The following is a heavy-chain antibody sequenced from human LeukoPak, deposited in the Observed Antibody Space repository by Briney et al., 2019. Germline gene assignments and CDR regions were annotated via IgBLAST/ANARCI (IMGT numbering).Heavy chain of an antibody. CDR1: GGSFSGYY. V-gene: IGHV4-59*01. J-gene: IGHJ4*02. D-gene: IGHD5-12*01. Sequence: SETLSLTCAVYGGSFSGYYWSWIRQPPGKGLEWIGYIYHSGSTNYNPSLKSRVTISVDTSQNQFYLKLSSVTAGDTAVYYCARDGYSGSDALWGQGTLVTVSS. CDR3: ARDGYSGSDAL. CDR2: IYHSGST.